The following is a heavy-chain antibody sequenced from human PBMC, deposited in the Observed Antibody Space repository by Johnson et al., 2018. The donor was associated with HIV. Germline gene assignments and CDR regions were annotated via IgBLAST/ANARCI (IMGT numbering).Heavy chain of an antibody. V-gene: IGHV3-23*04. CDR3: ARENWGAFDI. J-gene: IGHJ3*02. CDR1: GFTFSTYW. Sequence: VQLVESGGGLVQPGGSLRLSCAASGFTFSTYWMHWVRQAPGKGLVWVSTISGSGGSTYYADSVKGRFTISRDNSKNSLYLQMNSLRAEDTAVYYCARENWGAFDIWGQGTMVTVSS. D-gene: IGHD7-27*01. CDR2: ISGSGGST.